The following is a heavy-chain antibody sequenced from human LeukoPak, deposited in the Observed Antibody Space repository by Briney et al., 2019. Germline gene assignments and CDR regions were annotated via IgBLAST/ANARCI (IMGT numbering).Heavy chain of an antibody. D-gene: IGHD3-10*01. Sequence: GASVKVSCKASGYTFTSYGISWVRQAPGQGLEWMGWISAYNGNTNYAQKLQGRVTMTTDTSTSTAYMELRSLRSDDTAVYYCAREEGYYYGSGSLSPWGQGTLVTVSS. V-gene: IGHV1-18*01. J-gene: IGHJ5*02. CDR3: AREEGYYYGSGSLSP. CDR2: ISAYNGNT. CDR1: GYTFTSYG.